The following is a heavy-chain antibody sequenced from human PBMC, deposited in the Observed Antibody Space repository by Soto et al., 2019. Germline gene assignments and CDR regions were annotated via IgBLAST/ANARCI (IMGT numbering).Heavy chain of an antibody. V-gene: IGHV1-69*06. CDR1: GGTFSSYA. Sequence: ASVKVSCKASGGTFSSYAISWVRQAPGQGLEWMGGIIPIFGTANYAQKFQGRVTITADKSTSTAYMELSSLRSEDTAVYYCARHPEHRSSWYGWLDPWGQGTLVTVYS. CDR3: ARHPEHRSSWYGWLDP. J-gene: IGHJ5*02. CDR2: IIPIFGTA. D-gene: IGHD6-13*01.